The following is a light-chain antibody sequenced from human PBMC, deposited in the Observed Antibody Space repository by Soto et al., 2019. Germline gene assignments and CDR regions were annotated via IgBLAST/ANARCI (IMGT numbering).Light chain of an antibody. V-gene: IGLV2-14*01. Sequence: QSALTQPASVSGSPGQSITISCTGTSSDVGGYNYDSWYQQHPGKAPKLMIYEVSNRPSGISNRFSGSKSGNTASLTISGLQAEDEADYYCSSYTRSNFWVFGEGTKLTVL. CDR1: SSDVGGYNY. J-gene: IGLJ3*02. CDR3: SSYTRSNFWV. CDR2: EVS.